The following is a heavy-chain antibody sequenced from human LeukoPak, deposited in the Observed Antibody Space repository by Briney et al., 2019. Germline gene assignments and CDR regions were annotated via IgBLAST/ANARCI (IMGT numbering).Heavy chain of an antibody. CDR1: GFTLSSYA. V-gene: IGHV3-23*01. D-gene: IGHD4-17*01. CDR2: ISGSGGST. Sequence: GGSLRLSCAASGFTLSSYAMSWVRQAPGKGLEWVSAISGSGGSTYYADSVKGRFTISRDNAKNSVDLQMNSLRDEDTAVYYCARDSYGDYYFDYWGQGTLVTVSS. J-gene: IGHJ4*02. CDR3: ARDSYGDYYFDY.